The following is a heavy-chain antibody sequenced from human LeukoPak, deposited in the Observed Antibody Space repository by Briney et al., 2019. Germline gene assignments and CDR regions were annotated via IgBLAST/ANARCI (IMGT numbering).Heavy chain of an antibody. Sequence: SETLSLTCTVSGGSISSSSYYWGWIRQPPGKGLEWIGSIYYSGSTYYNPSLKSRVTISVDTSKNQFSLKLSSVTAADTAVYYCARVVSPYCSGGSCHYYYYYMDVWGKGTTVTVSS. D-gene: IGHD2-15*01. CDR3: ARVVSPYCSGGSCHYYYYYMDV. CDR2: IYYSGST. CDR1: GGSISSSSYY. V-gene: IGHV4-39*07. J-gene: IGHJ6*03.